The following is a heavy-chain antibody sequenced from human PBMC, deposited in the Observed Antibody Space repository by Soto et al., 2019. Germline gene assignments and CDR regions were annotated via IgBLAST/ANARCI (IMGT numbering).Heavy chain of an antibody. D-gene: IGHD2-15*01. J-gene: IGHJ4*02. Sequence: EVHLVESGGGLVQPGGSLRLSCAASGFTFSNHWMHWVRQAPGKGLVWVSHLKSDGSTTIYADSVKGRFTISRDNAKNMLYVQMNSLRPEDTAVYYCARGGGSGNPAFDYWGQGTLVTVSS. CDR1: GFTFSNHW. CDR2: LKSDGSTT. V-gene: IGHV3-74*01. CDR3: ARGGGSGNPAFDY.